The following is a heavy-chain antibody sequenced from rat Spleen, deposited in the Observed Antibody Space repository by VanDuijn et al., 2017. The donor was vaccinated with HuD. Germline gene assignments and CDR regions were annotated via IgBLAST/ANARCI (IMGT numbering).Heavy chain of an antibody. CDR2: INTDGGST. D-gene: IGHD1-2*01. V-gene: IGHV5-58*01. J-gene: IGHJ3*01. CDR1: GFTFSNYW. CDR3: ASLGTALGNWFAY. Sequence: EVQLVETGGGLVQPGRSLKLSCVASGFTFSNYWMYRIRQAPGKGMEWVSYINTDGGSTSYLDSVKGRVTISRDNAENTFYLQMNSLRSEDTDTDVCASLGTALGNWFAYWGQGTLVTVSS.